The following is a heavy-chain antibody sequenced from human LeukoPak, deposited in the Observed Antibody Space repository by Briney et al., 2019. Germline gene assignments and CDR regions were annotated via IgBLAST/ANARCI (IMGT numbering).Heavy chain of an antibody. J-gene: IGHJ4*02. CDR2: INHSGST. Sequence: PSETLSLTCAVYGGSFSGYYWSWIRQPPGKGLEWIGEINHSGSTNYNPSLKSRVTISVDTSKNQFSLKLSSVTAADTAVYYCARTTVTKFDAFVYWGQGTLVTVSS. V-gene: IGHV4-34*01. CDR3: ARTTVTKFDAFVY. D-gene: IGHD4-17*01. CDR1: GGSFSGYY.